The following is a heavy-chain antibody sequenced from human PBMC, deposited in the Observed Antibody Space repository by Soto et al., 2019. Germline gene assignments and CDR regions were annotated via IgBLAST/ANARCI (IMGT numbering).Heavy chain of an antibody. CDR2: LYYTGST. V-gene: IGHV4-30-4*01. D-gene: IGHD3-22*01. CDR1: GGSINSGDYY. J-gene: IGHJ4*02. CDR3: ARYRYSDSLKEYYFDY. Sequence: SETLSLTCTVSGGSINSGDYYWSWIRQPPGKGLEWIGNLYYTGSTYYNPSLKSRVTISVDTSKKQFSLMVTSVTAADTAVYYCARYRYSDSLKEYYFDYWGQGXLVTVSS.